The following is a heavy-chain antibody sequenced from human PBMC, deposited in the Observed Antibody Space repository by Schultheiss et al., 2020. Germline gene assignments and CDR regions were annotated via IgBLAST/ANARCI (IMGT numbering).Heavy chain of an antibody. CDR1: GFTFSSYS. V-gene: IGHV3-21*01. D-gene: IGHD3-9*01. CDR2: ISSSSSYI. Sequence: GGSLRLSCAASGFTFSSYSMNWVRQAPGKGLEWVSSISSSSSYIYYADSVKGRFTISRDNAKNSLYLQMNSLRAEDTAVYYCARDKRYYDILTGSHGYYYYYGMDVWGQGTTVTVSS. CDR3: ARDKRYYDILTGSHGYYYYYGMDV. J-gene: IGHJ6*02.